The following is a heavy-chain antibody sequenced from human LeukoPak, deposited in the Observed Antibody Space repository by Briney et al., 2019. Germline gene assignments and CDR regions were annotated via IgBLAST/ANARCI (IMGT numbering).Heavy chain of an antibody. V-gene: IGHV3-33*06. CDR1: GFTFSNYG. Sequence: GGSLRLSCAASGFTFSNYGMHWVRQAPGKGLEWVAVMWYDGGNKLYADSVKGRFTISRDNSNNTLFLQMNSLRAEDTAVYYCAKVRTGHYFDYWGQGTLVTVSS. CDR3: AKVRTGHYFDY. J-gene: IGHJ4*02. D-gene: IGHD1-1*01. CDR2: MWYDGGNK.